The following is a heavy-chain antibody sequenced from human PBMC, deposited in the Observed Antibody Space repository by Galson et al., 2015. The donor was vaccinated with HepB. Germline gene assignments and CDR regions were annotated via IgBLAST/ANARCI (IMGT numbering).Heavy chain of an antibody. CDR3: ASQRPYSPGWWTVDY. CDR2: IYPGDSDT. V-gene: IGHV5-51*03. D-gene: IGHD6-19*01. CDR1: GYSFTNYW. Sequence: QSGAEVKKPGESLKISCKGSGYSFTNYWIAWVRQMPGKGLEWMGIIYPGDSDTRYSPTFQGQVTISADKSITTAYLQWSSLKASDPAMYYCASQRPYSPGWWTVDYWRQGTPVTVSS. J-gene: IGHJ4*02.